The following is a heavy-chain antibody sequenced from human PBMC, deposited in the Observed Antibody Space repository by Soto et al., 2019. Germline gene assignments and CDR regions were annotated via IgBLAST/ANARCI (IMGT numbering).Heavy chain of an antibody. Sequence: QVQLVQSGAEVKKPGASVKVSCKASGYTFTSYDINWVRQATGQGLEWMGWMNPNSGNTGYAQKFQGRVTMTRNTSISTAYMELSSLRSQDTAVYYCATLTVTTRDDAFDIWGQGTMVTVSS. V-gene: IGHV1-8*01. CDR2: MNPNSGNT. J-gene: IGHJ3*02. CDR3: ATLTVTTRDDAFDI. D-gene: IGHD4-17*01. CDR1: GYTFTSYD.